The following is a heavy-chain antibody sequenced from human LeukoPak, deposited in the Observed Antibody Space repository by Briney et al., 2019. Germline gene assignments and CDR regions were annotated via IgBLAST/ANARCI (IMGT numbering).Heavy chain of an antibody. CDR1: GGSISSYY. D-gene: IGHD4-17*01. Sequence: SETLSLTCTVSGGSISSYYWSWIRQPPGKGLEWIGYIYYSGSTNYNPSLKSRVTISVDTSKNQFSLKLSSVTAADTAVYYCARAPGGDVPGWFDPWGQGTLVTVSS. CDR2: IYYSGST. CDR3: ARAPGGDVPGWFDP. V-gene: IGHV4-59*12. J-gene: IGHJ5*02.